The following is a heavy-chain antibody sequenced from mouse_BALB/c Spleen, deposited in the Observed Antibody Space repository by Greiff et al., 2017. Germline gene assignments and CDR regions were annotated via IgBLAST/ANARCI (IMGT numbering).Heavy chain of an antibody. D-gene: IGHD2-3*01. J-gene: IGHJ2*01. V-gene: IGHV1-12*01. CDR2: IYPGNGDT. CDR3: ASLDRGLDGYYV. CDR1: GYTFTSYN. Sequence: QVQLKQSGAELVKPGASVKMSCKASGYTFTSYNMHWVKQTPGQGLEWIGAIYPGNGDTSYNQKFKGKATLTADKSSSTAYMQLSSLTSEDSAVYYCASLDRGLDGYYVWGQGTTLTVSS.